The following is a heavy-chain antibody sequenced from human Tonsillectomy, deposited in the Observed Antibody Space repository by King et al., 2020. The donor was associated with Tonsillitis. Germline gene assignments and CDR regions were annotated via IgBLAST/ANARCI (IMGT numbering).Heavy chain of an antibody. Sequence: VQLVESGGGVVQPGRSLRLSCAASGFTFSSYAIHWVRQAPGKGLEWVALISHDGNTAYYADSAKGRFTISRDNSQNTLYLQMNSLKPEDTAMYYCARDHSPYTYGFLGYFDSWGQGTLGSVSS. J-gene: IGHJ4*02. CDR3: ARDHSPYTYGFLGYFDS. D-gene: IGHD5-18*01. CDR2: ISHDGNTA. CDR1: GFTFSSYA. V-gene: IGHV3-30*04.